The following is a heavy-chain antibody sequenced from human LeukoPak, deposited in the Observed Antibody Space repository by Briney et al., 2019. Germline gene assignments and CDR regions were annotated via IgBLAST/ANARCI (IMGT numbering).Heavy chain of an antibody. Sequence: PGGSLRLSCAASGFTFSSYGMSWVRQAPGKGLEWVSAISGSGGSTYYADSVKGRFTISRDNSKNTLYLQMNGLRAEDTAVYYCAKDRPLGDAFDIWGQGTMVTVSS. J-gene: IGHJ3*02. CDR1: GFTFSSYG. CDR3: AKDRPLGDAFDI. CDR2: ISGSGGST. V-gene: IGHV3-23*01.